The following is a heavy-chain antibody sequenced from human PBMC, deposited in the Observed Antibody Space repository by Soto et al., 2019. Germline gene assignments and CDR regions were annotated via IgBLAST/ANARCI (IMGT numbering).Heavy chain of an antibody. CDR3: EVTTGY. Sequence: QVQVVQSRAEVKKPGASVKVSCKTSGYTFTDYDINWIRQAPGQGLEWMGWVSPDSGNAGYAPQFQGRVSMTSDTSISTAYMELSSLRAEDTAVYFCEVTTGYWGQGTMVTVSS. D-gene: IGHD2-21*02. CDR1: GYTFTDYD. V-gene: IGHV1-8*01. CDR2: VSPDSGNA. J-gene: IGHJ4*02.